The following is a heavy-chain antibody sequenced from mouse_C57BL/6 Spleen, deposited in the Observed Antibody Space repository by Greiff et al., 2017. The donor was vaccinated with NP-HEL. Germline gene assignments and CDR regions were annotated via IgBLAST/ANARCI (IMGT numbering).Heavy chain of an antibody. D-gene: IGHD1-1*01. CDR2: IDPNSGGT. J-gene: IGHJ1*03. CDR3: ARLDYGSSYGGGYWYFDV. CDR1: GYTFTSYW. Sequence: VQLQQSGAELVKPGASVKLSCKASGYTFTSYWMHWVKQRPGRGLEWIGRIDPNSGGTKYNEKFKSKATLTVDKHSSTAYMQLSSLTSEDSAVYYCARLDYGSSYGGGYWYFDVWGTGTTVTVSS. V-gene: IGHV1-72*01.